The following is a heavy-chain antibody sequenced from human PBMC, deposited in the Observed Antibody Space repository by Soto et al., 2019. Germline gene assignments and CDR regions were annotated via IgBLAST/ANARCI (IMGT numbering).Heavy chain of an antibody. V-gene: IGHV3-48*02. CDR2: ISSSSSTI. CDR3: ARRVVPAAIYLPGDYYYGMDV. Sequence: EVQLVESGGVLVQPGGSLRLSCAASGFTFSRYSMNWVRQAPVKGLEWVSYISSSSSTIYYADSVKGRFTISRDNAKNALYLQMNRLRDEDTAVYYCARRVVPAAIYLPGDYYYGMDVWGQGTTVTVSS. D-gene: IGHD2-2*01. CDR1: GFTFSRYS. J-gene: IGHJ6*02.